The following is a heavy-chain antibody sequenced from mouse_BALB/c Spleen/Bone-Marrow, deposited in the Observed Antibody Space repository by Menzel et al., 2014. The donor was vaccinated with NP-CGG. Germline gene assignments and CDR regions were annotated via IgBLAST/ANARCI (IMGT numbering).Heavy chain of an antibody. CDR2: IYPSDSYT. V-gene: IGHV1-69*02. CDR1: GYTFTNNW. CDR3: TRGSSYVGYAMDY. D-gene: IGHD1-1*01. Sequence: VQLQQSGAELVRPGASVKLSCKASGYTFTNNWINWVKQRPGQGLEWIGNIYPSDSYTNYNQKFKDKATLTVDKSSSTAYMQLSSPTSEDSAVYYCTRGSSYVGYAMDYWGQGTSVTVPS. J-gene: IGHJ4*01.